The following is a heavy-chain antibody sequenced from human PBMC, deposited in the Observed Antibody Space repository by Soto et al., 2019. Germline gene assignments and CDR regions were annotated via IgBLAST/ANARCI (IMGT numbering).Heavy chain of an antibody. V-gene: IGHV4-30-4*01. J-gene: IGHJ5*02. CDR2: IYYSGST. CDR3: AGFSEVAATEINWFDP. Sequence: HSETLSLTCTVCGASVNSGDYYWSWIRQPPGKGLEWIGYIYYSGSTYYNPSLKSRVTISVDTSKNQFSLKLSSVTAADTAVYYCAGFSEVAATEINWFDPWGQGTLVTVSS. D-gene: IGHD2-15*01. CDR1: GASVNSGDYY.